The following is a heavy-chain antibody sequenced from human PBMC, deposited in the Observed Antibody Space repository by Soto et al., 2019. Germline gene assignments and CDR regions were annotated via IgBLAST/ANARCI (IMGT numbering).Heavy chain of an antibody. D-gene: IGHD4-17*01. CDR1: GVSISSGGYY. V-gene: IGHV4-31*03. CDR2: IYYSGRT. J-gene: IGHJ4*02. Sequence: QVQLQESGPGLVKPSQTLSLTCNVSGVSISSGGYYWSWIRQHPAKGLEWIGHIYYSGRTYYNPSLKSRVTISVDTSKTQVSLKLSSVTAADTAVYYCARGRPDDYGDPDYFDYWGQGALVTVSS. CDR3: ARGRPDDYGDPDYFDY.